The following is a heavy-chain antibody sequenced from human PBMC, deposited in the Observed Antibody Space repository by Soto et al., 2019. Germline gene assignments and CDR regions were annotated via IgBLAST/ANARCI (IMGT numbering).Heavy chain of an antibody. V-gene: IGHV3-30-3*01. CDR1: GFIFSSYT. J-gene: IGHJ4*02. Sequence: TGGSLRLSCADSGFIFSSYTMHWVRQAPGKGLEWVGVTTYDGSNQYYADSVKGRFTISRDNSRNMLFLQMNSLRPDDTAVYYCARAPSGSYPEFDYWGQGTLVTVSS. D-gene: IGHD1-26*01. CDR3: ARAPSGSYPEFDY. CDR2: TTYDGSNQ.